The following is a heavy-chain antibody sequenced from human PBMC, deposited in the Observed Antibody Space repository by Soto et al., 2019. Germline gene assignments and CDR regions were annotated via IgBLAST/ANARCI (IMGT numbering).Heavy chain of an antibody. Sequence: EVQLVESGGGLVQPGGSLRLSCAASGFTFSSYSMNWVRQAPGKGLEWVSYISSSSSTIYYADSVKGRFTISRDNAKNSLYLKINSVIAEDTAVYYCASLPYDYDILTGYYKAPPYFDYWGQGTLVTVSS. CDR3: ASLPYDYDILTGYYKAPPYFDY. D-gene: IGHD3-9*01. CDR1: GFTFSSYS. CDR2: ISSSSSTI. V-gene: IGHV3-48*01. J-gene: IGHJ4*02.